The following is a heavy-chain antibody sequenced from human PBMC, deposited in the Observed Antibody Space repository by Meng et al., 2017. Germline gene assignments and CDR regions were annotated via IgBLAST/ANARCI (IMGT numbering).Heavy chain of an antibody. D-gene: IGHD3-22*01. V-gene: IGHV3-74*01. J-gene: IGHJ4*02. CDR2: INNDGSDT. CDR1: GFTFSSYE. CDR3: ARGEYHFESSGYYPH. Sequence: GESLKISCAASGFTFSSYEMNWVRQAPGKGLVWVSRINNDGSDTAYADSVKGRFTISRDNAKNTQFLQMNSLRAEDTAVYYCARGEYHFESSGYYPHWGQGTLVTVSS.